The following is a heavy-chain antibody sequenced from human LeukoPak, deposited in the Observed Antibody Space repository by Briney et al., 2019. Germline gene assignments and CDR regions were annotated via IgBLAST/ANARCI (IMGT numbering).Heavy chain of an antibody. D-gene: IGHD2-2*01. CDR3: VRGRISTWYLDL. CDR2: IYRDNEK. Sequence: SGPALVKPPQTLTLTCTFSGFSLSTNEVGVGWVRQPPGKALEWLTLIYRDNEKRFSSSLRNRLTTDKDTSKNQVILTMTNMEPVDTATYYCVRGRISTWYLDLWGRGTLVTVSS. V-gene: IGHV2-5*02. J-gene: IGHJ2*01. CDR1: GFSLSTNEVG.